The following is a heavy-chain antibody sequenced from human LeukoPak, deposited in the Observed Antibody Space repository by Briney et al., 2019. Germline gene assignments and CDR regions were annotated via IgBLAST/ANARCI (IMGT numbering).Heavy chain of an antibody. CDR3: ARDLGAGSFGFDI. J-gene: IGHJ3*02. V-gene: IGHV3-30*02. Sequence: GGSLRLSCAASGFTFRDYNIHWVRQAPGKGLEWVTFIAYDKSNKYYAGSVKGRFTISRDNSKNTLYLQMNSLRFEDTAVYYCARDLGAGSFGFDIWGQGTMVTVSS. CDR1: GFTFRDYN. CDR2: IAYDKSNK. D-gene: IGHD3-3*02.